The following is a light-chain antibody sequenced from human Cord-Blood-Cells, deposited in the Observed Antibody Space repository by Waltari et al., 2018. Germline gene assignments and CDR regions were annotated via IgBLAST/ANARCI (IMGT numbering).Light chain of an antibody. CDR1: QGISSY. V-gene: IGKV1-8*01. Sequence: RMTQSPSSFSASTGDRVTITCRARQGISSYLAWYQQKPGKAPKLLIHAASTLQSGVPSRFSGSRSGTDFTLTISCRQSEGFATYYCQQYYSYPYTFGQGTKLEIK. CDR3: QQYYSYPYT. J-gene: IGKJ2*01. CDR2: AAS.